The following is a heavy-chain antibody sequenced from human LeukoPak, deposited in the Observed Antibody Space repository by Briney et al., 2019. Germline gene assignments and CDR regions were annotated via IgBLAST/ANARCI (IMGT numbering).Heavy chain of an antibody. J-gene: IGHJ4*02. CDR3: AREKSGDGYTMTDY. CDR1: GGSISSYY. V-gene: IGHV4-59*12. CDR2: IYYSGST. Sequence: PSETLSLTCTVSGGSISSYYWSWIRQPPGKGLEWIGYIYYSGSTNYNPSLKSRVTISVDTSKNQFSLKLSSVTAADTAVYYCAREKSGDGYTMTDYWGQGTLVTVSS. D-gene: IGHD5-24*01.